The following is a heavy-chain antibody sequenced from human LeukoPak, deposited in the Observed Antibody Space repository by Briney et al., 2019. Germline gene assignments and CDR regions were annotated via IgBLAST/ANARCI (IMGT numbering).Heavy chain of an antibody. V-gene: IGHV1-2*02. J-gene: IGHJ6*03. D-gene: IGHD6-19*01. CDR2: INPNSGGT. CDR1: GYTFTGYY. CDR3: ARSRASSGRKTYYYYYYMDV. Sequence: ASVKVSCKASGYTFTGYYMHWVRQAPGQGLEWMGWINPNSGGTNYAQKFQGRVTTTRDTSISTAYMELSRLRSDDTAVYYRARSRASSGRKTYYYYYYMDVWGKGATVTVSS.